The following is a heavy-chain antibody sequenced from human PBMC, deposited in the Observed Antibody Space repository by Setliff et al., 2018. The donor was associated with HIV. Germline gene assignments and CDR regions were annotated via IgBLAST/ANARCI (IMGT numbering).Heavy chain of an antibody. CDR3: ARAGYCSGGNCHTHFFDF. J-gene: IGHJ4*02. Sequence: PGESLKISCAASGFTFSSYSMNWVRQAPGKGLEWVSYISSSRSTIHYADSVKGRFTISRDNSKNSLYLQMGSLRVDDTAVYYCARAGYCSGGNCHTHFFDFWGQGTLVTVSS. CDR1: GFTFSSYS. CDR2: ISSSRSTI. V-gene: IGHV3-48*01. D-gene: IGHD2-15*01.